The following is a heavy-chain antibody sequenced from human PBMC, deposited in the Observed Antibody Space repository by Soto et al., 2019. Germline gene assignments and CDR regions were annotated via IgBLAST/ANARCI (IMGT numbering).Heavy chain of an antibody. CDR3: AKDLSVYYDSRGWVPGN. V-gene: IGHV3-30*18. Sequence: GGSLRLFCAGSGFKFCAYCMHWVRQATGNGPEWVALISHDGTNKYYVDFVEGRFSISRDNSKNTLYLQMNSRRAEETALDYCAKDLSVYYDSRGWVPGNWGQGTLVTVLL. CDR1: GFKFCAYC. CDR2: ISHDGTNK. J-gene: IGHJ4*02. D-gene: IGHD3-22*01.